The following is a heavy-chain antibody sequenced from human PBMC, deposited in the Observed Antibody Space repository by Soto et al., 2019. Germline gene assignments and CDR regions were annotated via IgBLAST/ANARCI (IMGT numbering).Heavy chain of an antibody. J-gene: IGHJ3*01. Sequence: EVQLVESGGGLVKPGGSLRLSCAASGLTFTNAWMTWVRQAPGKGLEWVGRVKSKADGGTIDYATPVKDRFSISRDDSKNMVFLEMNSLKAEDTALYYCAIQVLINREGGHAFDFWGRGTMVTVSS. V-gene: IGHV3-15*01. D-gene: IGHD3-16*01. CDR3: AIQVLINREGGHAFDF. CDR2: VKSKADGGTI. CDR1: GLTFTNAW.